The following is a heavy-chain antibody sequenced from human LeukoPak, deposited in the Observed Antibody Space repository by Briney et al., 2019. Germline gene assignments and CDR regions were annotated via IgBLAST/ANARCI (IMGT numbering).Heavy chain of an antibody. CDR3: ARDLIAAAGPDY. CDR2: ISYDGSNK. Sequence: PPGGSLRLSCAASGFTFSNFAMHWVRQAPGKGLEWVAVISYDGSNKYYADSVKGRFTISRDSSNNTLYLQMNSLRAEDTAVYYCARDLIAAAGPDYWGQGTLVTVSS. CDR1: GFTFSNFA. D-gene: IGHD6-13*01. V-gene: IGHV3-30*14. J-gene: IGHJ4*02.